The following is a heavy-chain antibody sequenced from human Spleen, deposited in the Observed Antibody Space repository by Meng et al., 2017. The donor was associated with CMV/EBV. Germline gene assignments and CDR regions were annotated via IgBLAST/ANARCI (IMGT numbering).Heavy chain of an antibody. CDR3: ARYDHLLLNDY. V-gene: IGHV3-21*01. J-gene: IGHJ4*02. CDR1: GFTFATYS. CDR2: IRNVDNI. Sequence: GESLKISCAASGFTFATYSMNWVRQAPGKGLEWVSGIRNVDNIYYADSVKGRFTVSRDNAKNSLYLQMNSLRAEDTAVFYCARYDHLLLNDYWGQGTLVTVSS. D-gene: IGHD3-10*01.